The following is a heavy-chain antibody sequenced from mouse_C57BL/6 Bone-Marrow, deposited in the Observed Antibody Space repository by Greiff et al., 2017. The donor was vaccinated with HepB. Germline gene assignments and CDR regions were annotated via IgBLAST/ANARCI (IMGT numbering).Heavy chain of an antibody. CDR2: ISYDGSN. J-gene: IGHJ4*01. CDR3: ARGGYYYGSSYAMDY. CDR1: GYSITSGYY. V-gene: IGHV3-6*01. D-gene: IGHD1-1*01. Sequence: VQLKESGPGLVKPSQSLSLTCSVTGYSITSGYYWNWIRQFPGNKLEWMGYISYDGSNNYNPSLKNRISITRDTSKNQFFLKLNSVTTEDTATYYCARGGYYYGSSYAMDYWGQGTSVTVSS.